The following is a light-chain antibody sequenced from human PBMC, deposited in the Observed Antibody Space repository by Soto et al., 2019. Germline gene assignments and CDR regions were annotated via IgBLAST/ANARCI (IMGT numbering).Light chain of an antibody. CDR2: KAS. CDR3: QQYNSYPLT. V-gene: IGKV1-5*03. CDR1: QSISSW. J-gene: IGKJ4*01. Sequence: DIQMTQSPSTLSASVGDRVTITCRASQSISSWLAWYQQKPGKAPNLLIYKASSLESGVPSRFSGSGSGTEFTLTISSLQPDDFATYYGQQYNSYPLTFGGGTKVEI.